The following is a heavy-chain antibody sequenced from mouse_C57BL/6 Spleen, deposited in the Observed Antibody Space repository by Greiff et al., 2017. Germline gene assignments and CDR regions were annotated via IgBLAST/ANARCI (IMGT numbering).Heavy chain of an antibody. CDR1: GYTFTDYY. J-gene: IGHJ4*01. CDR3: ARSRDGYFFMDY. D-gene: IGHD2-3*01. CDR2: IYPGSGNT. Sequence: QVHVKQSGAELVRPGASVKLSCKASGYTFTDYYINWVKQRPGQGLEWIARIYPGSGNTYYNEKFKGKATLTAEKSSSTAYMQLSSLTSEDSAVYFCARSRDGYFFMDYWGQGTSVTVSS. V-gene: IGHV1-76*01.